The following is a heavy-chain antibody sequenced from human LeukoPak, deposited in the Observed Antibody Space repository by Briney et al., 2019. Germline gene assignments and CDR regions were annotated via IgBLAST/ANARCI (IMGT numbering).Heavy chain of an antibody. CDR2: IYSGGDT. J-gene: IGHJ6*03. Sequence: GGSLRLSCAASGFFVSNNYMSWVRQAPGKGLEWVSVIYSGGDTYYADSVKGRFTISRDNSKNTLYLQMNSLRAEDTAVYYCAKAYYYYYMDVWGKGTTVTVSS. CDR1: GFFVSNNY. V-gene: IGHV3-53*01. CDR3: AKAYYYYYMDV.